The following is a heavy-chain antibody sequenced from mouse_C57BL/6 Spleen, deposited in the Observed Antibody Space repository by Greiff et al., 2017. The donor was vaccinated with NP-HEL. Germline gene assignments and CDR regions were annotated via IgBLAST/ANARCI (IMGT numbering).Heavy chain of an antibody. Sequence: QVQLQQSGAELVRPGASVTLSCKASGYTFTDYEMHWVKQTPVHGLEWIGAIDPETGGTAYNQKFKGKAILTADKSSSTAYMELRSLTSEDSAVYYCTSGDHYAMDYWGQGTSVTVSS. CDR2: IDPETGGT. J-gene: IGHJ4*01. CDR1: GYTFTDYE. V-gene: IGHV1-15*01. CDR3: TSGDHYAMDY. D-gene: IGHD3-3*01.